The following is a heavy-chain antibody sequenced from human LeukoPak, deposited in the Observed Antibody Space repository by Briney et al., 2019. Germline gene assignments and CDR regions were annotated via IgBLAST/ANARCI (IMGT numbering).Heavy chain of an antibody. J-gene: IGHJ5*02. CDR1: GFTFSSYE. CDR2: ISSSGSTI. Sequence: QTGGSLRLSCAASGFTFSSYEMNWVRQAPGKGLEWASYISSSGSTIYYADSVKGRFTISRDNAKNSLYLQMNSLRAEDTAVYYCAREARLRYFDWLFFNWFDPWGQGTLVTVSS. CDR3: AREARLRYFDWLFFNWFDP. V-gene: IGHV3-48*03. D-gene: IGHD3-9*01.